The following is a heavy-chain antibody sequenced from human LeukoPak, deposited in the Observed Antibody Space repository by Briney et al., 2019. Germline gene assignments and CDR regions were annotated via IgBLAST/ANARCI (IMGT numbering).Heavy chain of an antibody. V-gene: IGHV3-20*04. J-gene: IGHJ6*04. CDR2: INWNGGST. CDR3: ARVGYCSTTNCPWGMDV. CDR1: GFTFDDYG. Sequence: PGGSLRLSCAASGFTFDDYGMSWVRQAPGKGLEWVSGINWNGGSTGYADSVKGRFTISRDNAKNSLYLQMNSLRAEDTAVYYCARVGYCSTTNCPWGMDVWGKGTTVTVSS. D-gene: IGHD2-2*01.